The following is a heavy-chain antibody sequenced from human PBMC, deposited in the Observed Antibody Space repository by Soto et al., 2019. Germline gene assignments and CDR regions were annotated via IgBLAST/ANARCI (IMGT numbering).Heavy chain of an antibody. CDR3: ARDSRHSSGYNPYGMDV. Sequence: ASVKVSCTGSGGTFSRYASSWVRQAPGQGLEWMGGIIPIFGTANYAQKFQGRVTITADESTSTAYMELSSLRSEDTAVYYCARDSRHSSGYNPYGMDVWGQGTTVTVSS. V-gene: IGHV1-69*01. CDR1: GGTFSRYA. CDR2: IIPIFGTA. D-gene: IGHD3-22*01. J-gene: IGHJ6*02.